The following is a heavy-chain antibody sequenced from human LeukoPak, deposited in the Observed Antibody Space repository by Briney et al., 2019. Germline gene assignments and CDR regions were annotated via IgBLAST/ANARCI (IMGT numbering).Heavy chain of an antibody. CDR3: AREAKFWCGEDAGAFDI. CDR2: INLNGGST. Sequence: PGGSLRLSCEASGFTFDDCGMNWVRRVPGKGLEWVSGINLNGGSTGYADSVKGRFTISRDNAKNSLYLQMNSLRAEDTALYYCAREAKFWCGEDAGAFDIWGQGTMVTVSS. D-gene: IGHD3-10*01. CDR1: GFTFDDCG. J-gene: IGHJ3*02. V-gene: IGHV3-20*04.